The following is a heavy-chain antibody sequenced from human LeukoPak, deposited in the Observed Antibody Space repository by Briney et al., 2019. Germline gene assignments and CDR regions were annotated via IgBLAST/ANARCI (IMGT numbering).Heavy chain of an antibody. CDR1: GFTFYEYV. V-gene: IGHV3-43*02. D-gene: IGHD6-13*01. CDR3: AKGLSSSSWYVADS. J-gene: IGHJ4*02. CDR2: INGNGDDS. Sequence: PGGSLRLSCAASGFTFYEYVMHWVRQAPGQGLEWVSLINGNGDDSYYADSVKGRFTVSRDNREKSLFLHMNSLRTDDTAFYYCAKGLSSSSWYVADSWGQGTLVTVSS.